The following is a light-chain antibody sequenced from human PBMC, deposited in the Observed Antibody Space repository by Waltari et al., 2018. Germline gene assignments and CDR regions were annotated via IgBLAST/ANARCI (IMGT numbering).Light chain of an antibody. Sequence: QSALTQPASVSGSPGQSITISCPGTSSDVGSYNLVSWYQQHPGKAPKLMIYEGSKRPSGVSNRFSGSKSGNTASLTISGLQAEDEGDYYCCSYAGSSTYVVFGGGTKLTVL. J-gene: IGLJ2*01. CDR1: SSDVGSYNL. CDR2: EGS. CDR3: CSYAGSSTYVV. V-gene: IGLV2-23*01.